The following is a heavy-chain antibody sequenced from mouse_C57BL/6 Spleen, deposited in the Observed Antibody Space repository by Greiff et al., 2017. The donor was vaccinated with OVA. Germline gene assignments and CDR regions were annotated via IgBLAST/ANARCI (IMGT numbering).Heavy chain of an antibody. D-gene: IGHD1-1*01. Sequence: QVQLQQSGPELVKPGASVKLSCKASGYTFTSYDINWVKQRPGQGLEWIGWIYPRDGSTKYNAKFKGKATLTVDTSSSTAYMELHSLTSEDSAVYFCARSGYYGSSLFDYWGQGTTLTVSS. CDR1: GYTFTSYD. CDR2: IYPRDGST. J-gene: IGHJ2*01. CDR3: ARSGYYGSSLFDY. V-gene: IGHV1-85*01.